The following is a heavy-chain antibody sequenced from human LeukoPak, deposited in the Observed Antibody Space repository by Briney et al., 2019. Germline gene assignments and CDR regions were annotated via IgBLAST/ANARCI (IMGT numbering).Heavy chain of an antibody. CDR1: GGSFSDYY. CDR2: IYYSGGT. Sequence: PSETLSLTCVVFGGSFSDYYWSWFRQPPGKGLEWIASIYYSGGTYYNPSLKSRVTISVDTSKNQFSLNLSFVTAADTAIYYCARHGVPGLMGVTSDNWFDPWGQGSLVTVSS. D-gene: IGHD1-26*01. J-gene: IGHJ5*02. V-gene: IGHV4-39*01. CDR3: ARHGVPGLMGVTSDNWFDP.